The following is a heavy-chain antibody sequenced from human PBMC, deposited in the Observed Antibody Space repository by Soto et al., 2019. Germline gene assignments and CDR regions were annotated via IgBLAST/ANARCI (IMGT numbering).Heavy chain of an antibody. D-gene: IGHD3-3*01. CDR1: GYTFTSCS. V-gene: IGHV1-3*01. CDR3: ARVGRDYDFWSGYPRMYYFDY. CDR2: INAGNGNT. Sequence: GASVKVCCEACGYTFTSCSMHWVRQAPGQRLEWMGWINAGNGNTKYSQKFQGRVTITRDTSASTAYMELSSLRSEDTAVYYCARVGRDYDFWSGYPRMYYFDYWGQGTLVTVSS. J-gene: IGHJ4*02.